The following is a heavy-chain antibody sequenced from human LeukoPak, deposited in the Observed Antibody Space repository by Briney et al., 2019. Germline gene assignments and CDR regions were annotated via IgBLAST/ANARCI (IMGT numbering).Heavy chain of an antibody. CDR3: ARGSDYYDSSGLPSQPIAFDI. J-gene: IGHJ3*02. V-gene: IGHV4-4*07. CDR2: IYTSGST. Sequence: PSETLSLTCTVSGGSISSYYWSWIRQPAGKGLEWIGRIYTSGSTNYNPSLKSRVTMSVDTSKNQFSLKLSSVTAADTAVYYCARGSDYYDSSGLPSQPIAFDIWGQGTMVTVSS. D-gene: IGHD3-22*01. CDR1: GGSISSYY.